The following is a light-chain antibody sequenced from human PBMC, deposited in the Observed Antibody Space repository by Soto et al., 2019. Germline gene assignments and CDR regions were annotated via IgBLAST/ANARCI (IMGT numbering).Light chain of an antibody. CDR1: QSVSNN. CDR2: GAS. Sequence: EILMTQSPATLSVSPGERATLSCWASQSVSNNLVWYQQKTGRTPRLLIYGASYRATGIPDRFSGRGSGTELTITINSMENEDFEVYYCQQYGVSTRTFGHGTKVDIK. V-gene: IGKV3-20*01. CDR3: QQYGVSTRT. J-gene: IGKJ1*01.